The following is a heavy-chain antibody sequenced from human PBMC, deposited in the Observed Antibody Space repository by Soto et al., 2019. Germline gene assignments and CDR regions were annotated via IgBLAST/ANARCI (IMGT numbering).Heavy chain of an antibody. V-gene: IGHV1-2*04. CDR1: GYTFTGYY. CDR2: INPNSGGT. J-gene: IGHJ6*03. CDR3: AIGTRTVTLTTYMAV. D-gene: IGHD3-16*01. Sequence: ASVKVSCKASGYTFTGYYMHWGRQAPGQGLEWMGWINPNSGGTNYAQKFQGWVTMTRDTSISTAYMELSRLRSDDTAVYYCAIGTRTVTLTTYMAVWGKGTSVTVSS.